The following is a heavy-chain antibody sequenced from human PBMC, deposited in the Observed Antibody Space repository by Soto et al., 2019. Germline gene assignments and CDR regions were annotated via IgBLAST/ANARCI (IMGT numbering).Heavy chain of an antibody. V-gene: IGHV3-23*01. D-gene: IGHD3-16*01. J-gene: IGHJ3*02. Sequence: VQLLESGGGLVQPGGSLGLSCAASGFTFSNYAMNWVRQAPGKGLEWVSTITGNGGSTYYPDSVKGRFTISRDNSKNTLYLQMNSLRAEDTGVYYCAETILRSTLHAFDMWGQGTMVTVSS. CDR3: AETILRSTLHAFDM. CDR2: ITGNGGST. CDR1: GFTFSNYA.